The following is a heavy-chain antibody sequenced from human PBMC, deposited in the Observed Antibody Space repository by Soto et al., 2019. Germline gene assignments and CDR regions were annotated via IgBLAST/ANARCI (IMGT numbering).Heavy chain of an antibody. J-gene: IGHJ6*02. V-gene: IGHV4-61*01. CDR2: IYYSGST. Sequence: SETLSLTCTVSGGSVSSGSYYWSWIRQPPGKGLEWIGYIYYSGSTNYNPSLKSRVTISVDTSKNQFSLKLSSVTAADTAVYYCARGSSGSYLYYYYGMDVWGQGTTVTVSS. CDR3: ARGSSGSYLYYYYGMDV. CDR1: GGSVSSGSYY. D-gene: IGHD1-26*01.